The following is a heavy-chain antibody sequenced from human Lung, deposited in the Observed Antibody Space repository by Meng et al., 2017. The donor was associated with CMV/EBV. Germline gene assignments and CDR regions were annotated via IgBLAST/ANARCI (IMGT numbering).Heavy chain of an antibody. CDR2: IYSGGST. Sequence: GGSLRLSCVASGFTVSQNYMTWVRQAPGKGLEWVSVIYSGGSTHYADSVKGRFTLSRDSSKNTLYLQMNSLRVEDTAVYYCTRVTMTHQDYWGQGTLVTVSS. V-gene: IGHV3-53*01. CDR1: GFTVSQNY. D-gene: IGHD1-1*01. J-gene: IGHJ4*02. CDR3: TRVTMTHQDY.